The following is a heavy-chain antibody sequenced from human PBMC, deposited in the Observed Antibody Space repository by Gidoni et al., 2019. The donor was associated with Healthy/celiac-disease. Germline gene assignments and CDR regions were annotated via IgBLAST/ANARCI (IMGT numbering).Heavy chain of an antibody. D-gene: IGHD1-1*01. CDR2: ISSSISYI. CDR1: GCTFSSYS. V-gene: IGHV3-21*01. Sequence: EVQLVESGGGLVKPGGSLRLSCAASGCTFSSYSMNWVRQAPGKGLEWVSSISSSISYIYYADSVKGRFTISRDNAKNSLYLQMNSLRAEDTAVYYCARTTFKLEIGAFDIWGQGTMVTVSS. CDR3: ARTTFKLEIGAFDI. J-gene: IGHJ3*02.